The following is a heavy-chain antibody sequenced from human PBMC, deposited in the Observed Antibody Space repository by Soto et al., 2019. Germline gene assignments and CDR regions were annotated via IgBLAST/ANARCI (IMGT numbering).Heavy chain of an antibody. V-gene: IGHV3-23*01. CDR1: GFTFSSYA. CDR2: ISGSGGST. D-gene: IGHD3-22*01. J-gene: IGHJ3*02. Sequence: PGGSLRLSCAASGFTFSSYAMSWVRQAPGKGLEWVSAISGSGGSTYYADSVKGRFTISRDNSKNTLYLQMNSLRAEDTAVYYCAKDRAPYYYDSSGYWDGAFDIWGQGTMVTVSS. CDR3: AKDRAPYYYDSSGYWDGAFDI.